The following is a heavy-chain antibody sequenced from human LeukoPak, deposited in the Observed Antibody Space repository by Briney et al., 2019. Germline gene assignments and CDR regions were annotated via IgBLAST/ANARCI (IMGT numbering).Heavy chain of an antibody. Sequence: PSETLSLTCTVSGGSISSYYWSWIRQPPGKGLEWIGYIYYTGSTNYNPSLKSRVTISVDTSKNQFSLKLRSVTDADTAVYYCARHSIDYGDSYDAFDIWGQGTMVTVSS. D-gene: IGHD4-17*01. V-gene: IGHV4-59*01. CDR1: GGSISSYY. CDR3: ARHSIDYGDSYDAFDI. J-gene: IGHJ3*02. CDR2: IYYTGST.